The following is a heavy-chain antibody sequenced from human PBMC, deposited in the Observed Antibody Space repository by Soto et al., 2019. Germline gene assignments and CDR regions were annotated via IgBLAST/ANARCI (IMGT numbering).Heavy chain of an antibody. CDR2: IIPIFGTA. Sequence: ASVKVSCKASGGTFSSYAISWVRQAPGQGLEWMGGIIPIFGTANYAQKFQGRVTITADESTSTAYMELSSLRSEDTAVYYCATAISITALNYYYYYGMDVWGQGTTVTVSS. V-gene: IGHV1-69*13. CDR3: ATAISITALNYYYYYGMDV. J-gene: IGHJ6*02. CDR1: GGTFSSYA. D-gene: IGHD3-10*01.